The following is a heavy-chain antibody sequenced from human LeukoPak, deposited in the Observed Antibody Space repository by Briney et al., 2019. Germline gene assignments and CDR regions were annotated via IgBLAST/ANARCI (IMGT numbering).Heavy chain of an antibody. Sequence: GRSLRLSCAVSGFTFSSYAMHWVRQAPGKGLEWVAVISYDGSNKYYADSVKGRFTISRDNSKNTLYLQMNSLRAEDTAVYYCARDRVGATDYFDYWGQGTLVTVSS. CDR2: ISYDGSNK. J-gene: IGHJ4*02. CDR3: ARDRVGATDYFDY. D-gene: IGHD1-26*01. V-gene: IGHV3-30-3*01. CDR1: GFTFSSYA.